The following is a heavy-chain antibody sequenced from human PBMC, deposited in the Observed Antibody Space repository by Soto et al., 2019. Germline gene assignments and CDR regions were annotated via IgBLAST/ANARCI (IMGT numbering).Heavy chain of an antibody. CDR3: ASSMIPSGGDAFDI. CDR2: ISYDGSNK. V-gene: IGHV3-30*03. J-gene: IGHJ3*02. D-gene: IGHD3-22*01. Sequence: VQLVESGGGLVKPGGSLRLSCAASGFTFSSYSMHWVRQAPGKGLEWVAVISYDGSNKYYADSVKGRFTISRDNSKNTLYLQMNSLRAEDTAVYYCASSMIPSGGDAFDIWGQGTMVTVSS. CDR1: GFTFSSYS.